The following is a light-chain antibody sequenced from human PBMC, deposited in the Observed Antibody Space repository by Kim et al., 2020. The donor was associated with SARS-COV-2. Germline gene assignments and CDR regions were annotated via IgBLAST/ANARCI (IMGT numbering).Light chain of an antibody. V-gene: IGLV3-19*01. Sequence: SSELTQDPAVSVALGQTVRITCQGDSLRMYFANWYRQMPGQAPVLVFYGKDKRPSGIPARFSGSNSGETATLTITGAQAEDEAEYHCSARDISGYHLVLFGGGKKLTVL. CDR2: GKD. CDR3: SARDISGYHLVL. J-gene: IGLJ2*01. CDR1: SLRMYF.